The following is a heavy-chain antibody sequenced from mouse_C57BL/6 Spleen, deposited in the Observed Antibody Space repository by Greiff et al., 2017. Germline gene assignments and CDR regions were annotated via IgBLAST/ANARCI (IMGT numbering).Heavy chain of an antibody. CDR3: ARTRVSAGYYAMDY. V-gene: IGHV1-82*01. Sequence: VQRVESGPELVKPGASVKISCKASGYAFSSSWMNWVKQRPGKGLEWIGRIYPGDGDTNYNGKFKGKATLTADKSSSTAYMQRSSLTSEDSAVYFCARTRVSAGYYAMDYWGQGTSVTVSS. CDR1: GYAFSSSW. J-gene: IGHJ4*01. CDR2: IYPGDGDT.